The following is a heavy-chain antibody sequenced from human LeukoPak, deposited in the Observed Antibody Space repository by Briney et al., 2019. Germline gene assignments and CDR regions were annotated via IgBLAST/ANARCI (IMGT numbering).Heavy chain of an antibody. D-gene: IGHD6-13*01. V-gene: IGHV4-4*07. Sequence: KSSETLSLTCTVSGGSISSYYWSWIRQPAGKGLEWVGRIYTSGSTNYNPSLKSRVTMSVDTSKNQFSLKLSSVTAADTAVYYCARDGKYSSSWDFDYWGQGTLVTVSS. CDR3: ARDGKYSSSWDFDY. J-gene: IGHJ4*02. CDR2: IYTSGST. CDR1: GGSISSYY.